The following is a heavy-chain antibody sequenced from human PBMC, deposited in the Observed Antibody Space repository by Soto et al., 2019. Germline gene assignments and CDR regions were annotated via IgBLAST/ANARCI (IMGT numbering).Heavy chain of an antibody. CDR3: ARSLIVAAGTGNFDY. Sequence: GGSLRLSCAASGFAFGAYAMSWVRQAPGKGVQWVSTITSAADTHYADSVKGRFTISRDNSKNTLFLQMNGLRAEDTAVYFCARSLIVAAGTGNFDYWGQGALVTVSS. V-gene: IGHV3-23*01. CDR1: GFAFGAYA. D-gene: IGHD6-13*01. J-gene: IGHJ4*02. CDR2: ITSAADT.